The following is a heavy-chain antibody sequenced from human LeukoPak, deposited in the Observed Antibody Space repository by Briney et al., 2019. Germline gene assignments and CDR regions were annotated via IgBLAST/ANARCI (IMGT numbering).Heavy chain of an antibody. CDR2: IYPGDSDT. CDR1: GYSFTSYW. V-gene: IGHV5-51*01. J-gene: IGHJ4*02. CDR3: ARRPINIRLRYFDY. D-gene: IGHD1-1*01. Sequence: GESLKISCKGSGYSFTSYWIGWVRQMPAKGLEWMGIIYPGDSDTKYSPSFQGQVTISADKSISTAYLQWSSLKASDTAMYYCARRPINIRLRYFDYWGQGTLVTVSS.